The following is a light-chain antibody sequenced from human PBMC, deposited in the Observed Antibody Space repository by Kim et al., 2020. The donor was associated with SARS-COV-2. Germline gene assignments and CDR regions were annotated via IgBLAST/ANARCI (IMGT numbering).Light chain of an antibody. Sequence: QSVLTQPPSVSGAPGQRVTISCTGSSTNIGAGYDVHWYQQHPGTAPKLLIYGNSNRPSGVPDRFSGSKSGTSASLAITGLQAEDEADYYCQSYDSSRSGPLFVFGAGTQLTVL. CDR1: STNIGAGYD. V-gene: IGLV1-40*01. J-gene: IGLJ1*01. CDR2: GNS. CDR3: QSYDSSRSGPLFV.